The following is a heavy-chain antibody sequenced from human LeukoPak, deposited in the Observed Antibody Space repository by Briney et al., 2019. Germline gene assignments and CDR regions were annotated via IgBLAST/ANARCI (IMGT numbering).Heavy chain of an antibody. CDR2: IWYDGSNK. D-gene: IGHD6-13*01. CDR1: GFTFSSYG. V-gene: IGHV3-33*03. CDR3: AKGSIAAAGTGWFDP. Sequence: GGSLRLSCAASGFTFSSYGMHWVRQAPGKGLEWVAVIWYDGSNKYYADSVKGRFTISRDNAKNSLYLQMNSLRAEDTALYYCAKGSIAAAGTGWFDPWGQGTLVTVSS. J-gene: IGHJ5*02.